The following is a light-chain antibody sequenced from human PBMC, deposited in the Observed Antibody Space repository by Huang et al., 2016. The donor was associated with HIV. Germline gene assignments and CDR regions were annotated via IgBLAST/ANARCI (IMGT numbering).Light chain of an antibody. CDR1: QNVNTN. Sequence: IVMTQSPATLSASPGERVTLSCRTSQNVNTNLAWYQQKPGQAPRLLIYGASTRANDIPGRFIGTGSVTEFTLSISNLQSEDFAVYYCQQYNTFGQGTKLEIK. V-gene: IGKV3-15*01. CDR2: GAS. CDR3: QQYNT. J-gene: IGKJ2*01.